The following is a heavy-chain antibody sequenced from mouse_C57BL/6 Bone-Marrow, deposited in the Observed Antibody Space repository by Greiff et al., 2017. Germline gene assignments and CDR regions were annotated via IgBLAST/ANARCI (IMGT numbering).Heavy chain of an antibody. CDR3: ARHEEGNYGSRWFDY. D-gene: IGHD1-1*01. CDR2: FYPGSGSI. J-gene: IGHJ2*01. Sequence: QVQLKESGAELVKPGASVKLSCKASGYTFTEYTIHWVKQRSGQGLEWIGWFYPGSGSIKYNEKFKDKATLTADKSSRTVYMELSRLTSEDSAVYFCARHEEGNYGSRWFDYWGQGTTLTVSS. CDR1: GYTFTEYT. V-gene: IGHV1-62-2*01.